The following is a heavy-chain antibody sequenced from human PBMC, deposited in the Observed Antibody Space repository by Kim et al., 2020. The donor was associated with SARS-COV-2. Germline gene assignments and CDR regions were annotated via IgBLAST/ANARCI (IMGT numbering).Heavy chain of an antibody. CDR3: ARDPRFWSGYYSPYYFDY. CDR1: GYTFTSYY. D-gene: IGHD3-3*01. CDR2: INPSGGST. V-gene: IGHV1-46*01. Sequence: ASVKVSCKASGYTFTSYYMHWVRQAPGQGLEWMGIINPSGGSTSYAQKFQGRVTMTRDTSTSTVYMELSSPRSEDTAVYYCARDPRFWSGYYSPYYFDYWGQGTLVTVSS. J-gene: IGHJ4*02.